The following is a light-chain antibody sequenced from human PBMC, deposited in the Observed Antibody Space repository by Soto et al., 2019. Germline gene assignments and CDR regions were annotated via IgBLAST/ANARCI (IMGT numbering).Light chain of an antibody. CDR3: QSYDSSLSGYV. V-gene: IGLV1-40*01. J-gene: IGLJ1*01. Sequence: QSALTQPASVSGSPGQSITISCTGTSSDFGSYNLVSWYQQLPGTAPKLLIYGNSNRPSGVPDRFSGSKSGTSASLAITGLQAEDEADYYCQSYDSSLSGYVFGTGTKVTVL. CDR2: GNS. CDR1: SSDFGSYNL.